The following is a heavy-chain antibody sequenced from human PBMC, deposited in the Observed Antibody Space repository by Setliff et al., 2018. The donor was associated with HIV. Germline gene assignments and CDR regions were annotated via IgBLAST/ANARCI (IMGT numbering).Heavy chain of an antibody. CDR2: FSSSGST. D-gene: IGHD2-21*02. V-gene: IGHV4-4*07. J-gene: IGHJ4*02. Sequence: SETLSLTCTVSGASITTHWWSWLRQPAGKGLEWIGRFSSSGSTNYNSSLESRVTMSVDTSKTQFYLNLRSVTATDTAIYSCARSRHCGSDCYFDLSGQGTLVTVS. CDR1: GASITTHW. CDR3: ARSRHCGSDCYFDL.